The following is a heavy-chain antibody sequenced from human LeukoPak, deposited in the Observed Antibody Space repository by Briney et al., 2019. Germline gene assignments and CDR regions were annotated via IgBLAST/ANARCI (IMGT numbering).Heavy chain of an antibody. J-gene: IGHJ4*02. CDR2: ISSSGRTM. Sequence: GGSLRLSCAASGFXFSSYEINWVRQAPGKGLEWISHISSSGRTMYYADSVKGRFTISRDNAKNSLYLQMNSLRAEDTAVYYCARLGSLCRNGVCYGGWGQGILVTVSS. CDR1: GFXFSSYE. D-gene: IGHD2-8*01. V-gene: IGHV3-48*03. CDR3: ARLGSLCRNGVCYGG.